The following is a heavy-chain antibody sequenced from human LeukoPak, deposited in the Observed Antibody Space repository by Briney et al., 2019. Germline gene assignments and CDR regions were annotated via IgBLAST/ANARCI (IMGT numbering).Heavy chain of an antibody. V-gene: IGHV3-66*01. CDR2: IYTAGST. J-gene: IGHJ6*02. D-gene: IGHD1-14*01. CDR3: ARDRFCGRTTCYNYGMDV. Sequence: GGSLRLSCAASGFTITPYYMSWVRQAPGKGLEWVSVIYTAGSTNYADSVKDRFIISRDNSKNQLYLQMNSLRVEDTAVYYCARDRFCGRTTCYNYGMDVWGQGTTVTVSS. CDR1: GFTITPYY.